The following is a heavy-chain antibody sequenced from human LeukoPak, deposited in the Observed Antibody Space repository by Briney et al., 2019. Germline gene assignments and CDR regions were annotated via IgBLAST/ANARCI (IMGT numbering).Heavy chain of an antibody. V-gene: IGHV4-4*07. CDR1: GGSISSYY. CDR2: IYASGGT. J-gene: IGHJ6*02. CDR3: ARGESKRYSGYDYYVMDV. D-gene: IGHD5-12*01. Sequence: SETLSLTCSVSGGSISSYYWSWIRQPAGKGLEWIGRIYASGGTAYNPSLKSRVTMSVDTSKNQFSLKLWSVTAADTAVYYCARGESKRYSGYDYYVMDVWGQGTTVTVSS.